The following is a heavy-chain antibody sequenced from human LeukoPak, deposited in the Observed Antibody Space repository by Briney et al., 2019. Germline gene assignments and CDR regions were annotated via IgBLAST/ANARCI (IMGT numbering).Heavy chain of an antibody. D-gene: IGHD2-21*02. J-gene: IGHJ4*02. CDR3: SRHDALPGDY. CDR2: IRTKANNYAT. Sequence: GGSLRLSCAASGFTFSGYTIHWVRQASGKGLEWVGHIRTKANNYATDYDASVKGRFTISRDDSKNTAFLQMNGLKTEDTAVYYCSRHDALPGDYWGQGTQATVSS. V-gene: IGHV3-73*01. CDR1: GFTFSGYT.